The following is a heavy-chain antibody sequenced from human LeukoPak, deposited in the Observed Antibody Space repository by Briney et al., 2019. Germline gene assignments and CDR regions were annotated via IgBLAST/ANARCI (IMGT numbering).Heavy chain of an antibody. Sequence: ASMKVSCKTSGYIFTHYYLHWVRQAPGQRPEWMGWINPNNGDTNYAQRFQGRVTMTRDTSISTAYMELSRLRSDDTAVYYCSRTKHNYYDSSGYYQFVYWGQGTLVTVSS. D-gene: IGHD3-22*01. CDR2: INPNNGDT. V-gene: IGHV1-2*02. J-gene: IGHJ4*02. CDR3: SRTKHNYYDSSGYYQFVY. CDR1: GYIFTHYY.